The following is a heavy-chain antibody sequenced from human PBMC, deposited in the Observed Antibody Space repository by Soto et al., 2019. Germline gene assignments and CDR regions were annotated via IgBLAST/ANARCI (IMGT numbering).Heavy chain of an antibody. CDR1: GFSFYNYW. CDR3: ARGSSNVFDI. V-gene: IGHV3-7*02. Sequence: EVQLVESGGGLVQPGESLRLSCAASGFSFYNYWMNWVRQAPGKGPEWVANIKPDGSDKNYVDSVKGRFTISRDNAKNSLFLQMNSLRAEDTAVYYCARGSSNVFDIWGQGTMVTVSS. J-gene: IGHJ3*02. CDR2: IKPDGSDK.